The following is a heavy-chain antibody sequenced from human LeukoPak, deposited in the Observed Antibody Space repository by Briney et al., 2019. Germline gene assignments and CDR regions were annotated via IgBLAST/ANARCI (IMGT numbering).Heavy chain of an antibody. CDR1: GGTFSSYA. CDR2: IIPIFGTA. J-gene: IGHJ6*02. V-gene: IGHV1-69*01. D-gene: IGHD4-17*01. Sequence: SVKVSCKASGGTFSSYAISWVRQAPGQGLEWMGGIIPIFGTANYAQKFQGRVTITADESTSTAYMELSSLRSEDTAVYYSAIAVHLKDYGDYEESRGYYYYGMDVWGQGTTVTVSS. CDR3: AIAVHLKDYGDYEESRGYYYYGMDV.